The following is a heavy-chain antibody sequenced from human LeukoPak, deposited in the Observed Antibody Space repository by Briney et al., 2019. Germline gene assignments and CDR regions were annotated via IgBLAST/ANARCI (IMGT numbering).Heavy chain of an antibody. CDR2: VYYSGST. CDR3: ARDLGYYDSSGHDAFDI. J-gene: IGHJ3*02. Sequence: SETLSLTCTVSGGSISSSSYYWGWIRQPPGKGLEWIGSVYYSGSTYYNPSLKSRVTISVDTSKNQFSLKLSSVTAADTAVYYCARDLGYYDSSGHDAFDIWGQGTMVTVSS. CDR1: GGSISSSSYY. V-gene: IGHV4-39*07. D-gene: IGHD3-22*01.